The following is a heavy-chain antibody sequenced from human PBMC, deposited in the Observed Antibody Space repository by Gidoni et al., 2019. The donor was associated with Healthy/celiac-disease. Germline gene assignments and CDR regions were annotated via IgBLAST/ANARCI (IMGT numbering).Heavy chain of an antibody. CDR3: ARGRGTYDSSGYFRY. D-gene: IGHD3-22*01. Sequence: QVQLQQWGAGLLKPSETLSLTCAVYGGSFSGYYWSWIRQPPGKGLEWIGEINHSGSTNYNPSLKSRVTISVDTSKNQFSLKLSSVTAAETAVYYCARGRGTYDSSGYFRYWGQGTLVTVSS. V-gene: IGHV4-34*01. J-gene: IGHJ4*02. CDR1: GGSFSGYY. CDR2: INHSGST.